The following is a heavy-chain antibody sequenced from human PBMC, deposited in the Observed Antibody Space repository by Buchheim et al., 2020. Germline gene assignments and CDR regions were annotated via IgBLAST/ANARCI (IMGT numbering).Heavy chain of an antibody. CDR2: IIPMFGKA. CDR3: AAYINDRGACDSWPAYYYYYIMDV. CDR1: GDTFRSHA. V-gene: IGHV1-69*01. D-gene: IGHD6-13*01. Sequence: QVQLVQSGAELKKPGSSVKVSCKASGDTFRSHAISWVRQAPGQGLQWMGGIIPMFGKANYAQKFQGRVTISADGSTSTAYIELSSLRSEDTAVYYCAAYINDRGACDSWPAYYYYYIMDVWGQGTT. J-gene: IGHJ6*02.